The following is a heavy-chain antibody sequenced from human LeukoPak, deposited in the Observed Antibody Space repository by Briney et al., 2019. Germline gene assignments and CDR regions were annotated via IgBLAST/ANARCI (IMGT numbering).Heavy chain of an antibody. CDR2: IYYSGST. Sequence: SETLSLTCTVSGGSISSSSYYWGWIRRPPGKGLEWIGSIYYSGSTYYNPSLKSRVTISVDPSKNQFSLKLSSVTAADTAVYYCARLGYCSGGSCLYGMDVWGQGTTVTVSS. J-gene: IGHJ6*02. CDR3: ARLGYCSGGSCLYGMDV. CDR1: GGSISSSSYY. V-gene: IGHV4-39*01. D-gene: IGHD2-15*01.